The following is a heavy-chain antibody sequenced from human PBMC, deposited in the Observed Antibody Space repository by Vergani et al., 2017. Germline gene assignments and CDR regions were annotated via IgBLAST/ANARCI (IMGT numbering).Heavy chain of an antibody. V-gene: IGHV4-39*01. CDR1: NDSVSNTFYY. CDR2: IYYSGST. D-gene: IGHD6-13*01. CDR3: ARGGSRRSWYPIDY. J-gene: IGHJ4*02. Sequence: QVQLQESGPGLVKPSETLSLTCTVSNDSVSNTFYYWGWIRQTPGKGLEWIGSIYYSGSTYYNPSLESRVTMSVDTSKSQISLKLSSVTAADTAVYYCARGGSRRSWYPIDYWGQGTQVTVSS.